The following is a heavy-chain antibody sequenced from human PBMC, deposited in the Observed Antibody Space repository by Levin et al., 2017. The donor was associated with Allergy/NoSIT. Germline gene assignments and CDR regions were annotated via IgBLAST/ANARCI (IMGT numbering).Heavy chain of an antibody. CDR3: ARRGTRDYYYCMGV. CDR1: GYSFTSYW. J-gene: IGHJ6*03. CDR2: IYPGDSDT. D-gene: IGHD1-1*01. Sequence: VASVKVSCQGSGYSFTSYWIGWVRQTPGKGLEWMGIIYPGDSDTRYSPSFQGQVTISADKSISTAYLQWSSLNASDTAIYYCARRGTRDYYYCMGVWGKGTTVTVSS. V-gene: IGHV5-51*01.